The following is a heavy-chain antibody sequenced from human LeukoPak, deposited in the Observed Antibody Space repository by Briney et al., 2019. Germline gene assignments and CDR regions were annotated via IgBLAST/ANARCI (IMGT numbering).Heavy chain of an antibody. CDR3: ARDSHYDSSGPGGDDAFDI. CDR1: GYTFTGYY. J-gene: IGHJ3*02. V-gene: IGHV1-2*02. CDR2: INLNSGGT. Sequence: ASVKVSCKASGYTFTGYYMHWVRQAPGQGLEWMGWINLNSGGTNYAQKFQGRVTMTRDTSISTAYMELSRLRSDDTAVYYCARDSHYDSSGPGGDDAFDIWGQGTMVTVSS. D-gene: IGHD3-22*01.